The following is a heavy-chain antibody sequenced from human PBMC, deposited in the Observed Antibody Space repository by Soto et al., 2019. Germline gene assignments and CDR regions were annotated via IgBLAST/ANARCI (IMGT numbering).Heavy chain of an antibody. CDR1: GYSFPTYW. CDR3: AKFSGPLYGSSWYFDF. CDR2: IDPSDSYT. D-gene: IGHD6-13*01. J-gene: IGHJ2*01. Sequence: PGESLKISCKGSGYSFPTYWISWVRQMPGKGLEWMGKIDPSDSYTKYSPSFEGHVSISADKSLSTAYLQWSGLKASDTAMYYCAKFSGPLYGSSWYFDFWGRGTLVTVSS. V-gene: IGHV5-10-1*01.